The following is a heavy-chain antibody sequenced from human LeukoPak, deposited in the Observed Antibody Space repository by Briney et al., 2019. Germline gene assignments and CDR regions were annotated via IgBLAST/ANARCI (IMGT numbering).Heavy chain of an antibody. CDR1: GGSISSSSYY. CDR2: IYYSGST. D-gene: IGHD3-10*01. V-gene: IGHV4-39*07. Sequence: SETLSLTCTVSGGSISSSSYYWGWIRQPPGKGLEWIGSIYYSGSTYYNPSLKSRVTISVDTSKNQFSLKLSSVTAADTAVYYCASSSYYGSGSYYENWFDPWGQGTLVTVSS. CDR3: ASSSYYGSGSYYENWFDP. J-gene: IGHJ5*02.